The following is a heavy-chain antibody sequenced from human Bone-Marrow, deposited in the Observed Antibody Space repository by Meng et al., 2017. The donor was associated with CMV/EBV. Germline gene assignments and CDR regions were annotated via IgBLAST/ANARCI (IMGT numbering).Heavy chain of an antibody. CDR1: GYSISSGYY. CDR3: ARGAISQGRID. CDR2: IYHSRST. Sequence: SETLSLTCTVSGYSISSGYYWGWIRQPPGKGLEWIGSIYHSRSTSYNPSLKSRVTISVDTSKNDCSLKLSSVTAADTAVYYCARGAISQGRIDWGQGTLVTVSS. D-gene: IGHD3-3*01. J-gene: IGHJ4*02. V-gene: IGHV4-38-2*02.